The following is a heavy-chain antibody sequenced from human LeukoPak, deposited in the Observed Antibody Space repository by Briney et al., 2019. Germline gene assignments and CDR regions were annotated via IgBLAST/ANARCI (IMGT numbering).Heavy chain of an antibody. Sequence: GGSLRLSCAASGFTFSSYSMNWVRQAPGKGLEWVSSISSSSSYIYYADSVKGRFTISRDNAKNSLYLQMNSLRAEDTAVYYCAKNPNQYHGSNGPNPKSWFDPWGQGTLVTVSS. CDR3: AKNPNQYHGSNGPNPKSWFDP. V-gene: IGHV3-21*01. CDR2: ISSSSSYI. D-gene: IGHD3-22*01. CDR1: GFTFSSYS. J-gene: IGHJ5*01.